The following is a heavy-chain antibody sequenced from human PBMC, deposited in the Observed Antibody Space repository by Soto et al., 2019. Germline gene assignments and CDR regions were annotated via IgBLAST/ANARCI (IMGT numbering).Heavy chain of an antibody. Sequence: SGATLVNPTQTLTLTCTFSGFSLSTSGMCVSWIRQPPGKALEWLALIDWDDDKYYSTSLKTRLTISKDTSKNQVVLTMTNMDPVDTATYYCARIRSYYYDSSGYYYFDYWGQGTLVNVSS. J-gene: IGHJ4*02. V-gene: IGHV2-70*01. D-gene: IGHD3-22*01. CDR2: IDWDDDK. CDR3: ARIRSYYYDSSGYYYFDY. CDR1: GFSLSTSGMC.